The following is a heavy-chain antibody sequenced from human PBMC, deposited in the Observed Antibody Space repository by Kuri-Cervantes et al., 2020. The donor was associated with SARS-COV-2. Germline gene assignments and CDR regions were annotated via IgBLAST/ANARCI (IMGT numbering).Heavy chain of an antibody. D-gene: IGHD6-19*01. V-gene: IGHV4-39*01. CDR2: IYYSGTT. CDR1: GGPISSSSYY. J-gene: IGHJ6*02. Sequence: SDTLSLTCTVPGGPISSSSYYWGWIRQPPGKGLECLGRIYYSGTTYYNPSLNNRVTLSVDTSKNQFCLKLSSVTAADTAVYYYARGVGAAVAGTLITIYYYYGMDVWGQGTTVTVSS. CDR3: ARGVGAAVAGTLITIYYYYGMDV.